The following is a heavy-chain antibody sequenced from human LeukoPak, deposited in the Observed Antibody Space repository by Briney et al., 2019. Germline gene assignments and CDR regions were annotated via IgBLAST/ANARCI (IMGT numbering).Heavy chain of an antibody. CDR2: IWYDGSDK. CDR1: GFNFRSYG. CDR3: ARDLGSSGFSDY. J-gene: IGHJ4*02. Sequence: GGSLRLSCVASGFNFRSYGMHWVRQAPGKGLEWVAIIWYDGSDKYYADSVKGRFTISRDNSRNTLYLQMNSLRAEDTAVYYCARDLGSSGFSDYWGQGTLVTVSP. D-gene: IGHD6-19*01. V-gene: IGHV3-33*01.